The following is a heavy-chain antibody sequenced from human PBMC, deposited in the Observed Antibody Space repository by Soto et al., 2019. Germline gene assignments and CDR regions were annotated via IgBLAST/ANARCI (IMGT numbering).Heavy chain of an antibody. CDR2: INHSVST. J-gene: IGHJ4*02. CDR1: GGSFNGYY. V-gene: IGHV4-34*01. CDR3: ARATDKYYSEC. Sequence: KPSETLSLTCAVYGGSFNGYYWTWIRQPPGKGPEWIGDINHSVSTNYNPSLKSRVTISVDTSKNQFSLKLRSVTAADMAVFYCARATDKYYSECWGKGKMVTVSA.